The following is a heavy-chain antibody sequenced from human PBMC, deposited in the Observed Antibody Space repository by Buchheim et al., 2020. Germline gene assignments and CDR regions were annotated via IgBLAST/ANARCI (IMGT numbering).Heavy chain of an antibody. CDR3: ARKIPTSSNGDRGYFDY. D-gene: IGHD2-8*01. Sequence: QLQLQESGPGLVKPSETLSLTCTVSGDSISSSSYYWGWIRQPPGKGLEWIGSIYYSGSTHYNPSLKNRVTVSVDTSKNQFSLKLSSVIAADTAVYYCARKIPTSSNGDRGYFDYWGQGTL. J-gene: IGHJ4*02. CDR2: IYYSGST. CDR1: GDSISSSSYY. V-gene: IGHV4-39*01.